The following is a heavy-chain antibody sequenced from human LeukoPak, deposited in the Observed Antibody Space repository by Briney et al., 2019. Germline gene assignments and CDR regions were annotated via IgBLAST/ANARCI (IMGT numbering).Heavy chain of an antibody. Sequence: PGGSLRLSCAASGIAFSNFPMKWVRQAPGKGLEWVSYISSSSSTIYYADSVKGRFTISRDNAKNSLYLQMNSLRAEDTAVYYCARASGSTIFGVVRYYMDVWGKGTTVTVSS. CDR3: ARASGSTIFGVVRYYMDV. V-gene: IGHV3-48*01. J-gene: IGHJ6*03. CDR1: GIAFSNFP. D-gene: IGHD3-3*01. CDR2: ISSSSSTI.